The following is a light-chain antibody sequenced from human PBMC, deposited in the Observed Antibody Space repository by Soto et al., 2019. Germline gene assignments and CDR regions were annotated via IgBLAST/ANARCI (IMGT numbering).Light chain of an antibody. CDR1: QSVSSN. Sequence: SPVTLSVSPGERATLSCRASQSVSSNLAWYQQKPGQAPRLLIYGASTRATGIPARFSGSGSGTEFTLTISSLQSEDFAVYYCQHYNNWPLTFGGGTKVDIK. CDR3: QHYNNWPLT. CDR2: GAS. V-gene: IGKV3-15*01. J-gene: IGKJ4*01.